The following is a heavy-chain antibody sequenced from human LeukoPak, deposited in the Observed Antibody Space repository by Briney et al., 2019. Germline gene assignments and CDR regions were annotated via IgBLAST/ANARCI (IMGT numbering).Heavy chain of an antibody. D-gene: IGHD6-13*01. V-gene: IGHV4-30-4*08. Sequence: SVTLSLTSTVSGVTISSSDYYWSWLRQPPERVLEWIGYIYYSGSTYYNPSLKSRVTISVDTSKNQFSLKLSSVTAADTAVYYCARIQQLVGTVDYWGQGTLVTVSS. J-gene: IGHJ4*02. CDR3: ARIQQLVGTVDY. CDR1: GVTISSSDYY. CDR2: IYYSGST.